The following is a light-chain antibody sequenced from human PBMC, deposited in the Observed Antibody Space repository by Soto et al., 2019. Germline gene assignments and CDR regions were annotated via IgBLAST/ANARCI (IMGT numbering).Light chain of an antibody. V-gene: IGKV3-15*01. Sequence: EIVMTQSPVTLSVSPGERSTLSCRASQSVSTNLSWYQHKPGQSPSLLIYGASTRATGLPARFSGSGSGTEFTPTISSLQSEDFAVYYCQQYNNWPRTFGQGAKVDI. CDR2: GAS. CDR3: QQYNNWPRT. CDR1: QSVSTN. J-gene: IGKJ1*01.